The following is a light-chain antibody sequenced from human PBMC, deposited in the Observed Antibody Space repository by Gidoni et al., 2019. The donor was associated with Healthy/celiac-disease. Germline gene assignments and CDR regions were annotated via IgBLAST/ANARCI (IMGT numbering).Light chain of an antibody. Sequence: QSALTQPASVSGSPGQSITLSCPGTSSDVGGYNYVSWYHQHPGKAPKLMIYDVSNRPSGVSNRFSGSKSGNTASLTISGLQAEDEADYYCSSYTSSSTRVFGGGTKLTVL. CDR3: SSYTSSSTRV. V-gene: IGLV2-14*03. CDR1: SSDVGGYNY. J-gene: IGLJ2*01. CDR2: DVS.